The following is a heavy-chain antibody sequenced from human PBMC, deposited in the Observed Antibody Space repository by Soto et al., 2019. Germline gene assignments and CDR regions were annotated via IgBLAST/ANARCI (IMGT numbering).Heavy chain of an antibody. Sequence: QVQLQESGPGLVKPSETLSLTCTVSGGSISSYYWSWIRQPPGKGLEWIGYFSHSGSANYHPALXPXAXRXXATPNNQSSLNRSSVTAAHTAVYYCARLWGWSVDYWGQGTLVTVSS. J-gene: IGHJ4*02. CDR1: GGSISSYY. CDR2: FSHSGSA. V-gene: IGHV4-59*08. D-gene: IGHD3-16*01. CDR3: ARLWGWSVDY.